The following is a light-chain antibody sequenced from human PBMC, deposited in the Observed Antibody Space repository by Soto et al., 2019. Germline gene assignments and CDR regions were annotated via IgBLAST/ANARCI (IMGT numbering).Light chain of an antibody. V-gene: IGLV1-47*01. CDR1: SSNIESNF. CDR2: RNN. CDR3: TVWDDSLRGRL. Sequence: QPVLTQPPSASGTPGQRVTISCSGSSSNIESNFVYWYQQFPGTAPPLLIYRNNQRPSGVPDRFSGSKSGTSASLAISALRSEDEADYYCTVWDDSLRGRLFGGGTKVTVL. J-gene: IGLJ2*01.